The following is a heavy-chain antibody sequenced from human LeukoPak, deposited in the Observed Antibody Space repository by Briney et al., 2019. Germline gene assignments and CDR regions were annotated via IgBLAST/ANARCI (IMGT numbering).Heavy chain of an antibody. J-gene: IGHJ6*02. CDR3: AILPLQQLAYYYYGMDV. CDR1: GYTFTSYG. Sequence: ASVKVSCKASGYTFTSYGISWVRQAPGQGLEWMGWISAYNGNTNYAQKLQGRVTMTTDTSTSTAYMELRSLRSDDTAVYYCAILPLQQLAYYYYGMDVWGQGTTVTVSS. D-gene: IGHD6-13*01. CDR2: ISAYNGNT. V-gene: IGHV1-18*01.